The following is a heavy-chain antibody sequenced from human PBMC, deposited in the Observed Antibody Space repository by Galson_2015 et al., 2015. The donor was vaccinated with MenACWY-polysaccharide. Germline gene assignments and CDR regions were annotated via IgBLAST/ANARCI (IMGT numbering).Heavy chain of an antibody. CDR3: SRYCSGIRCYSGLDY. CDR2: VTSSGDAT. CDR1: GFTFSNYF. V-gene: IGHV3-23*01. D-gene: IGHD2-15*01. J-gene: IGHJ4*02. Sequence: SLRLSCAASGFTFSNYFMTWVRQAPGKGLEWVSTVTSSGDATYYADSVKGRFTISRDNSRNTLYLQMNSLRAEDTAVYYCSRYCSGIRCYSGLDYRGQGTLVTVSS.